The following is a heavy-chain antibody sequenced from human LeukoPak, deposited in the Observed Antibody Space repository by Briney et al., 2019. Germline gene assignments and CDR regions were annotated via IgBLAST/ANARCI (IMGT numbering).Heavy chain of an antibody. V-gene: IGHV4-61*02. D-gene: IGHD2-2*01. CDR2: IYTSGDT. CDR3: ARDSCSSNSCSFDY. CDR1: GGSISSGSYY. Sequence: SETLSFTCTVSGGSISSGSYYWSWIRQPAGKGLEWIGRIYTSGDTNYNPSLKSRVTISVDTSKNQFSLKLTSVTAADTAVYYCARDSCSSNSCSFDYWGQGTLVTVSS. J-gene: IGHJ4*02.